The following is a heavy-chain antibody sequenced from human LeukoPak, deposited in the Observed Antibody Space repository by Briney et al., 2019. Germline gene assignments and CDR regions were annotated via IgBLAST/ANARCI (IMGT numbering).Heavy chain of an antibody. CDR3: AREGSSGWDGNYSDY. Sequence: GGSLRLSCAASGFTFSSYWMSWVRQAPGKGLEWVANIKQDGSEKYYVDSVKGRFTISRDNAKNSLYLQMNSLRAEDTAVYYCAREGSSGWDGNYSDYWGQGTLVTVSS. V-gene: IGHV3-7*01. CDR1: GFTFSSYW. J-gene: IGHJ4*02. D-gene: IGHD6-19*01. CDR2: IKQDGSEK.